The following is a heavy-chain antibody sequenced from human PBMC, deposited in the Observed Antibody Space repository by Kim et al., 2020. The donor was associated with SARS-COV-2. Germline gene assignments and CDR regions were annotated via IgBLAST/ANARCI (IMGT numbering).Heavy chain of an antibody. Sequence: SETLSLTCAVYGGSFSAYYWTWIRQPPGKGLEWVGEIDHTGSTRYNPYNPSLKSRVTISLDTSKNHFSLKLTSVTAADTAVYYCARSGPFRGGQPRPLDHWGQGTLVTVSS. D-gene: IGHD3-10*01. CDR2: IDHTGST. CDR3: ARSGPFRGGQPRPLDH. J-gene: IGHJ4*02. CDR1: GGSFSAYY. V-gene: IGHV4-34*01.